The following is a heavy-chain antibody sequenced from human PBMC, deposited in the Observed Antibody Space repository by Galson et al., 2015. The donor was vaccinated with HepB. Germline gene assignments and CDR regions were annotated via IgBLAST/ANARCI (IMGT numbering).Heavy chain of an antibody. V-gene: IGHV7-4-1*02. D-gene: IGHD4-17*01. CDR1: GYTFNTYA. J-gene: IGHJ4*02. Sequence: SVKVSCKASGYTFNTYALTWVRQAPGQGLEWMGWINTYTGNPTYAQGFPGQFVFSLDTSVSTAYLQISSLKAEDTAVYYCARGGRDSGDFVLAYWGQGTLVTVSS. CDR2: INTYTGNP. CDR3: ARGGRDSGDFVLAY.